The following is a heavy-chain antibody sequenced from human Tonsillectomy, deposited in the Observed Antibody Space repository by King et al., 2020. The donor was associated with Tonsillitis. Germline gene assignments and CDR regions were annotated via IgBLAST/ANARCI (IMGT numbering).Heavy chain of an antibody. Sequence: VQLVESGGGLVQPGGSLRLSCAASGFTCSGYGMHWVRQAPGKGLVWVSRISTEGNSKTYAESVKGRFPISRENPKNTLYLQMNGLRAEDTAGYYCARDGYCRSFDYWGQGTLVTVSS. CDR2: ISTEGNSK. D-gene: IGHD2-2*03. CDR3: ARDGYCRSFDY. CDR1: GFTCSGYG. J-gene: IGHJ4*02. V-gene: IGHV3-74*01.